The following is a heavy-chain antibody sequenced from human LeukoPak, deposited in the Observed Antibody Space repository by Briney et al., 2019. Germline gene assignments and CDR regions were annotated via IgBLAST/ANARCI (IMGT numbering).Heavy chain of an antibody. J-gene: IGHJ3*02. D-gene: IGHD5-18*01. CDR1: GGSFSGYY. Sequence: SETLSLTCAVYGGSFSGYYWSWIRQPPGKGLEWIGEINHSGSTNYNPSLKSRVTISVDTSKNQFSLKLSSVTTADTAVYYCARHKIRRYSYGPGAFDIWGQGTMVTVSS. V-gene: IGHV4-34*01. CDR2: INHSGST. CDR3: ARHKIRRYSYGPGAFDI.